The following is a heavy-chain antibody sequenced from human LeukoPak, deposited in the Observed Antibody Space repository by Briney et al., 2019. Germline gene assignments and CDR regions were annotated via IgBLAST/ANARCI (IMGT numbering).Heavy chain of an antibody. Sequence: GASVKVSCKASGYTFTGYYMHWVRQAPGQGLEWMGWINPNSGGTNYAQKFQGRVTMTRDTSISTAYMELSRLRSDDTAVYYCARSGDSSGYYSGIPYWGQGTLVTVSS. V-gene: IGHV1-2*02. CDR3: ARSGDSSGYYSGIPY. CDR1: GYTFTGYY. D-gene: IGHD3-22*01. J-gene: IGHJ4*02. CDR2: INPNSGGT.